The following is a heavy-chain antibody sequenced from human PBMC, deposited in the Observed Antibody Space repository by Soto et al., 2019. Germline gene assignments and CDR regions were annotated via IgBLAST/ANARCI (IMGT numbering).Heavy chain of an antibody. CDR3: ARDKDPHCSSTSCFGNWFDP. CDR1: GYTFPSYG. D-gene: IGHD2-2*01. Sequence: QVQLIQSGPEVKKPGASVKVSCKASGYTFPSYGVSWVRQAPGQGLEWMGWVSGYNGETYYAQKVQGRVSMTTDTSTSTVYMELRSMRSDDTAVYYCARDKDPHCSSTSCFGNWFDPWGQGTLVTVSS. CDR2: VSGYNGET. V-gene: IGHV1-18*01. J-gene: IGHJ5*02.